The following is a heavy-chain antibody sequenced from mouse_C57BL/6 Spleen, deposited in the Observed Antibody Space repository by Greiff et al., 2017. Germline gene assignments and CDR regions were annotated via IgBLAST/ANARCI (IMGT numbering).Heavy chain of an antibody. Sequence: VQLQQSGPVLVKPGASVKMSCKASGYTFTDYYMNWVKQSHGKSLEWIGVINPFNGGTSYNQKFKGKATLTVDKSSSTAYMELNSLTSEDSAVYYCARRGSNWDFDYWGQGTTLTVSS. D-gene: IGHD4-1*01. CDR1: GYTFTDYY. V-gene: IGHV1-19*01. CDR3: ARRGSNWDFDY. J-gene: IGHJ2*01. CDR2: INPFNGGT.